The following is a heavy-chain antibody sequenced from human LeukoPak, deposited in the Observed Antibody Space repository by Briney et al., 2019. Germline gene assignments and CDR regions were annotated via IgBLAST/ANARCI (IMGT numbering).Heavy chain of an antibody. J-gene: IGHJ4*02. V-gene: IGHV1-18*01. CDR3: TRGPEWFGVNVDY. CDR1: GYIYTSYG. CDR2: ISAYNGNT. D-gene: IGHD3-10*01. Sequence: GASVKVSCKASGYIYTSYGINWVRQAPGQGLEWMGWISAYNGNTKYAQKLQGRVTMTTDTPTSTAHMELRSLRTDDTAVYYCTRGPEWFGVNVDYWGQGTLVTVSS.